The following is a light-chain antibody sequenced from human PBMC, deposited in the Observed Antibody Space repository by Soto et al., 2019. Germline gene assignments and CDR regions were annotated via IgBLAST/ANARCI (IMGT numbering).Light chain of an antibody. Sequence: DIQMTQSPSSVSASVGDRVTITCRASQGISSWLAWYQQKPGKATTLLMYAASSLQSGVPSRFSGSGSGTDVPLTISSLPPEDFATYYCQQANRFPYSFGQGTKLEIK. CDR1: QGISSW. V-gene: IGKV1D-12*01. J-gene: IGKJ2*01. CDR3: QQANRFPYS. CDR2: AAS.